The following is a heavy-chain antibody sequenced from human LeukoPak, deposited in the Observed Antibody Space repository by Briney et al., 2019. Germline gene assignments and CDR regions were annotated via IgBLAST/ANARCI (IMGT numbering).Heavy chain of an antibody. J-gene: IGHJ4*02. D-gene: IGHD6-19*01. Sequence: SETLSLTCTGSGVSISSSYWSWIRQPPGKGLEGIGYIYYRGSTNYNPSFKSRVAISVDTSKNQFSLKLSSVTAADTAVYYCATWGIAVAGTFDYWGQGTMVTVST. V-gene: IGHV4-59*08. CDR1: GVSISSSY. CDR3: ATWGIAVAGTFDY. CDR2: IYYRGST.